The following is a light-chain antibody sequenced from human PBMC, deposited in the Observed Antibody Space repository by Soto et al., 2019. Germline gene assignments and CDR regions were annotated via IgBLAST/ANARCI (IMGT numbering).Light chain of an antibody. Sequence: EIVMTQSPATLSVSPGERATLSCRASQSVSSNLAWYQQKPGQAPRLLIYGASTRATGIPARFSGSGSGTEFTHNIGSLQSQDFAVYYCHHYNNWLYMLRSFGPGTKVDIK. CDR2: GAS. CDR3: HHYNNWLYMLRS. V-gene: IGKV3-15*01. CDR1: QSVSSN. J-gene: IGKJ3*01.